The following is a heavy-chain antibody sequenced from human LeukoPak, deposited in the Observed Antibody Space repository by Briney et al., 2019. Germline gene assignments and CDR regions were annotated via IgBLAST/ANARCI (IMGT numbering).Heavy chain of an antibody. CDR1: GGSFSGYY. V-gene: IGHV4-34*01. CDR2: INHSGST. D-gene: IGHD3-22*01. CDR3: ARGLLGYYYDSSGYFYYFDY. J-gene: IGHJ4*02. Sequence: PSETLSLTCAVYGGSFSGYYWSWIRQPPGKGLEWIGEINHSGSTNYNPSLKSRVTISVDTSKNQFSLKLSSVTAADTAAYYCARGLLGYYYDSSGYFYYFDYWGQGTLVTVSS.